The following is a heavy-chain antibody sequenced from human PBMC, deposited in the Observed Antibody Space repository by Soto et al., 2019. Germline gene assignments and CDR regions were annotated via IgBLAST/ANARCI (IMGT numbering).Heavy chain of an antibody. D-gene: IGHD1-26*01. Sequence: QVQLVQSGAEVKKPGSSVKVSCKASGGTFSSYTISWVRQAPGQGLEWMGRIIPILGIANYAQKFQGRVTITADKSTSTAYRELSSLRSEDTAVYYCARLYRVGATAGFDYWGQGTLVTVSS. J-gene: IGHJ4*02. CDR3: ARLYRVGATAGFDY. CDR1: GGTFSSYT. CDR2: IIPILGIA. V-gene: IGHV1-69*02.